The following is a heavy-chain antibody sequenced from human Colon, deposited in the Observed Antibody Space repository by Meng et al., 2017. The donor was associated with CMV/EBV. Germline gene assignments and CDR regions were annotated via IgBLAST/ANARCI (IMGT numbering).Heavy chain of an antibody. CDR1: CGSISGHY. D-gene: IGHD3-10*01. CDR3: GRAGARGVPIDV. V-gene: IGHV4-4*07. J-gene: IGHJ1*01. CDR2: IYSNGRI. Sequence: QVTLQESGPGLGKPSGTSSFTCTVSCGSISGHYWTWIRRPAGEGLQWLGRIYSNGRIDENYSLRSRVTISVDTSKNQLSLRLTSVTAADTAVYYCGRAGARGVPIDVWGRGTLVTVSS.